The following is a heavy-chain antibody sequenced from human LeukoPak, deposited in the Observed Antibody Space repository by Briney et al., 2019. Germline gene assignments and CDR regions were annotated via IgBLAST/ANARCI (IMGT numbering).Heavy chain of an antibody. CDR3: AREPNDYGDY. CDR2: INHSGST. CDR1: GGSFSGYY. D-gene: IGHD1-14*01. V-gene: IGHV4-34*01. J-gene: IGHJ4*02. Sequence: SETLSLTCAVYGGSFSGYYWSWIRQPPGKGLEWIGEINHSGSTNYNPSLKSRVTISVDTSKNQFSLKLSSVTAADTAVYYCAREPNDYGDYWGQGTLVTVSS.